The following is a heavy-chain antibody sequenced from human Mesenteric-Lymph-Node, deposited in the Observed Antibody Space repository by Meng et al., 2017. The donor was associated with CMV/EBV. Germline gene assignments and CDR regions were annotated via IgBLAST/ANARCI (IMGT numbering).Heavy chain of an antibody. CDR1: GIIVSDNY. V-gene: IGHV3-53*05. D-gene: IGHD1-26*01. CDR2: IYAGGKT. CDR3: ARDLSSQWVNYFDS. J-gene: IGHJ4*02. Sequence: GESLKISCAGSGIIVSDNYMSWVRQAPGKGLEWVSNIYAGGKTEYADSVKGRFSISSDRFNNTLYLQMNYLSPEDTAVYFCARDLSSQWVNYFDSWGQGTLVTVSS.